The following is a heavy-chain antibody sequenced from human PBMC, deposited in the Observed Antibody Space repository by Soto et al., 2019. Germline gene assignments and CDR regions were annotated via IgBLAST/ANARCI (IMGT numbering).Heavy chain of an antibody. V-gene: IGHV3-23*01. CDR1: GLXFXNXA. Sequence: EVQLLESGGGLVQRGGSLRLSCAXSGLXFXNXAMTXVRQAPGKGLEWVSLISSTGSSTYYADSVKGRFTISRDNSKNTLSLQINSLRAEDTAVYYCAKSLRTAAFDYWGQGALVTVFS. CDR2: ISSTGSST. CDR3: AKSLRTAAFDY. D-gene: IGHD1-1*01. J-gene: IGHJ4*02.